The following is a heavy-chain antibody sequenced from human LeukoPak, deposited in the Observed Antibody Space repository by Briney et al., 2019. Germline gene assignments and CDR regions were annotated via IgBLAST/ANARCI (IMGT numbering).Heavy chain of an antibody. CDR1: GFTFSSYA. CDR2: ISGSGDNT. D-gene: IGHD3-22*01. Sequence: GGSLRLSCAASGFTFSSYAMSWVRQAPGKGLEWVSGISGSGDNTYYADSVKGRFTISRDNSKNTLYVQVNRLGTEDTAAYYCAKGSYYDSSGSFYFDYWGQGTLVTVPS. V-gene: IGHV3-23*01. J-gene: IGHJ4*02. CDR3: AKGSYYDSSGSFYFDY.